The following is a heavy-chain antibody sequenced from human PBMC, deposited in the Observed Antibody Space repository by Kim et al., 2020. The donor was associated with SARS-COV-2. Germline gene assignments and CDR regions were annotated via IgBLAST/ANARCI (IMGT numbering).Heavy chain of an antibody. J-gene: IGHJ4*02. CDR1: GFTFSSYA. Sequence: GGSLRLSCAASGFTFSSYAMSWVRQAPGKGLEWVSAISGSGGSTYYADSVKGRFTISRDNSKNTLDLQMNSLRAEDTAVYYCANSETRPHEGYYDSSGFLDYFFNLPTRHDYWGQGTLVTVSS. CDR3: ANSETRPHEGYYDSSGFLDYFFNLPTRHDY. D-gene: IGHD3-22*01. V-gene: IGHV3-23*01. CDR2: ISGSGGST.